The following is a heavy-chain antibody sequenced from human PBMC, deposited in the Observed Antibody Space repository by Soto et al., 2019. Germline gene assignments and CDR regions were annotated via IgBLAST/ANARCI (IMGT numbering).Heavy chain of an antibody. CDR3: ARDRGCSGGSCLLVYYGMDV. D-gene: IGHD2-15*01. CDR1: GFTFSSYA. J-gene: IGHJ6*02. V-gene: IGHV3-30-3*01. Sequence: QVQLVESGGGVVQPGRSLRLSCAASGFTFSSYAMHWVRQAPGKGLEWVAVISYDGSNKYYADSVKGRFTISRDNSKNTLYLQMNSLRAEDTAVYYCARDRGCSGGSCLLVYYGMDVWGQGTTVTVSS. CDR2: ISYDGSNK.